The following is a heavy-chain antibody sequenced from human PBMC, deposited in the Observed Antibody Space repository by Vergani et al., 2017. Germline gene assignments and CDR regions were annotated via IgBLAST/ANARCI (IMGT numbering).Heavy chain of an antibody. CDR3: ARVGTVVVPAAITNYYGMDV. D-gene: IGHD2-2*01. CDR2: IYYSGST. V-gene: IGHV4-59*01. Sequence: QVQLQESGPGLVKPSETLSLTCTVSGGSISSYYWSWIRQPPGKGLEWIGYIYYSGSTNYNPSLKSRVTISVDTSKNQFSLKLSSVTAADTAVYYCARVGTVVVPAAITNYYGMDVWGQGITVTVSS. CDR1: GGSISSYY. J-gene: IGHJ6*02.